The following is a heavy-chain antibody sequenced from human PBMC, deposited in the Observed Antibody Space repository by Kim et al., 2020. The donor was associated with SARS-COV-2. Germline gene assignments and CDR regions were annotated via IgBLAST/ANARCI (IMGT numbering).Heavy chain of an antibody. J-gene: IGHJ6*02. CDR3: ARGDGQKLVHYYGMDV. Sequence: ASVKVSCKASGYTFTSYGISWVRQAPGQGLEWMGWISPYHGNTHFAQKLQGRVTMTTDTSTSTVYMELRSLRSDDTAVYYCARGDGQKLVHYYGMDVWGQGTTVTVSS. D-gene: IGHD6-13*01. CDR1: GYTFTSYG. V-gene: IGHV1-18*04. CDR2: ISPYHGNT.